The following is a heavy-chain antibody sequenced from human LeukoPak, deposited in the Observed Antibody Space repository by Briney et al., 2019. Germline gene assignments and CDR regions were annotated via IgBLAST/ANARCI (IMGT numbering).Heavy chain of an antibody. CDR1: GFTFGDYA. D-gene: IGHD4-17*01. Sequence: GGSLRLSCTASGFTFGDYAMSWFRQAPGKGLEWVGFIRSKAYGGTTEYAASVEGRFTISRDDSKSLAYLQMNSLKTEDTAIYFCTRDDYGDLWGQGTLVTVSS. J-gene: IGHJ5*02. CDR3: TRDDYGDL. CDR2: IRSKAYGGTT. V-gene: IGHV3-49*03.